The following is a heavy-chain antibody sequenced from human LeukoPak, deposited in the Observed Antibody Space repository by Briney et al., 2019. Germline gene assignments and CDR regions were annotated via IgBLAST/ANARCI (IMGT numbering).Heavy chain of an antibody. V-gene: IGHV1-69*04. D-gene: IGHD2-21*02. CDR3: ARGDCGGDCYNWFDP. Sequence: ASVKVSCKASGGTFSSYAISWVRQAPGQGLEWMGRIIPILGTANYAQKFQGRVTITADKSTSTAYMELSSLRSEDTAVYYCARGDCGGDCYNWFDPWGQGTLVTVSS. CDR1: GGTFSSYA. CDR2: IIPILGTA. J-gene: IGHJ5*02.